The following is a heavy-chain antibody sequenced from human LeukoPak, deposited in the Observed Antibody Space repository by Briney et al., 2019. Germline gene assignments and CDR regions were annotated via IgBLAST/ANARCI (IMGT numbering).Heavy chain of an antibody. D-gene: IGHD4-11*01. J-gene: IGHJ4*02. V-gene: IGHV4-59*01. CDR1: GGSISSYY. Sequence: SETLSLTCTVSGGSISSYYWSWIRQPPGKGLEWIGYIYCSGSTNYNPSLKSRVTISVDTSKNQFSLKLSSVTAADTAVYYCARDGDYSNYAFDYWGQGTLVTVSS. CDR2: IYCSGST. CDR3: ARDGDYSNYAFDY.